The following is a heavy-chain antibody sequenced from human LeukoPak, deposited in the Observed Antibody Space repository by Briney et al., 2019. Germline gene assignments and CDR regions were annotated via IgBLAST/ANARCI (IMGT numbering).Heavy chain of an antibody. Sequence: SETLSLTCTVSGGSISSFYWSWIRQPPGKGLEWIGNIYYSGSTNYNPSLKSRVTISVDTSKNQFSLKLTSVTAADTAVYYCARGQRGFPYWGQGTLVTVSS. CDR1: GGSISSFY. J-gene: IGHJ4*02. CDR2: IYYSGST. V-gene: IGHV4-59*01. CDR3: ARGQRGFPY. D-gene: IGHD5-12*01.